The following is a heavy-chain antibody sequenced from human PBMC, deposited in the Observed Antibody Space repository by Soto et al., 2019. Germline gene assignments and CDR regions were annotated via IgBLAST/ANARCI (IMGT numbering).Heavy chain of an antibody. Sequence: IFSMCSRYSFTSYCIGRVRQMPGEGGAGMGFIYPGDSDTRYSPSFQGQVTISADKSISTAYLQWSSLKASDTAMYYCARGYCSGGSCQGRYYYYYYMDVWGKGTTVTVSS. D-gene: IGHD2-15*01. CDR2: IYPGDSDT. V-gene: IGHV5-51*01. CDR1: RYSFTSYC. CDR3: ARGYCSGGSCQGRYYYYYYMDV. J-gene: IGHJ6*03.